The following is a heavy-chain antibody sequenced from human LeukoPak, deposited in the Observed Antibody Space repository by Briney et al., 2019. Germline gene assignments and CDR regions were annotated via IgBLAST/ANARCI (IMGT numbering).Heavy chain of an antibody. CDR1: GYTFTGYY. Sequence: ASVKVSCKASGYTFTGYYMHWVRQAPGQGLEWMGWINPNSGGTNYAQKFQGRVTMTRDTSVSTAYMELSRLRSDDTAVYYCARDSGGSVSPVSWGQGTLVTVSS. D-gene: IGHD1-26*01. CDR3: ARDSGGSVSPVS. J-gene: IGHJ5*02. V-gene: IGHV1-2*02. CDR2: INPNSGGT.